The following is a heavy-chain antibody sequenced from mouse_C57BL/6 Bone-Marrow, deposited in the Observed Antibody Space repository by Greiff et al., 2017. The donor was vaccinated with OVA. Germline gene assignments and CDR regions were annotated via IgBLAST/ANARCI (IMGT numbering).Heavy chain of an antibody. CDR2: INPNNGGT. J-gene: IGHJ2*01. Sequence: VQLQQSGPELVKPGASVKISCKASGYTFTDYYMNWVKQSHGKSLEWIGDINPNNGGTSYNQKFKGKATLTVDKSSSTAYMELRSLTSEDSAVYYCAIEGLSSGYDNFDYWGQGTTLTVSS. CDR1: GYTFTDYY. CDR3: AIEGLSSGYDNFDY. V-gene: IGHV1-26*01. D-gene: IGHD3-2*02.